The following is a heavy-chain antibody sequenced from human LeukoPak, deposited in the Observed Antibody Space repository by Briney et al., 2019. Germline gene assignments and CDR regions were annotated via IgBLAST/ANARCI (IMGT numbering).Heavy chain of an antibody. Sequence: ASVKVSCKASGYTFTSYDINWVRQATGQGLEWMGWMNPNSGKTGYAQKFQGRVTMTRSTSISTAYMELSSLRSEDTAVYYCTRSVRRGSIDYWGPGTLVTVSS. CDR1: GYTFTSYD. CDR2: MNPNSGKT. CDR3: TRSVRRGSIDY. D-gene: IGHD5-12*01. J-gene: IGHJ4*02. V-gene: IGHV1-8*01.